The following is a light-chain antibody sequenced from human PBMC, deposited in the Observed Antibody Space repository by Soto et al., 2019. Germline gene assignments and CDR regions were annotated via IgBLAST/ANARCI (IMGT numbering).Light chain of an antibody. CDR2: AAS. Sequence: DIQMTQSPSSLSASVGDRVTITCRASQSISNYLNWYQQKPGKAPKRLMYAASSLQSGVPSMFSGSGSGTDFTLTISSLQPEDFATYYCQQSYSTLRTFGQGTKVEIK. V-gene: IGKV1-39*01. CDR1: QSISNY. CDR3: QQSYSTLRT. J-gene: IGKJ1*01.